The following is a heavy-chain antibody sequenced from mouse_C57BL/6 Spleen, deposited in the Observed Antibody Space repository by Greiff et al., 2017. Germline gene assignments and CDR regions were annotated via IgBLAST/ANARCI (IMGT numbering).Heavy chain of an antibody. J-gene: IGHJ2*01. V-gene: IGHV1-62-2*01. CDR1: GYTFTEYT. Sequence: VQLVESGAELVKPGASVKLSCKASGYTFTEYTIHWVKQRSGQGLEWIGWFYPGSGSIKYNEKFKDKATLTADISSSTVYMELSRLTSEDSAVYFCARTKGRADRTYFDYWGQGTTLTVSS. CDR3: ARTKGRADRTYFDY. D-gene: IGHD3-3*01. CDR2: FYPGSGSI.